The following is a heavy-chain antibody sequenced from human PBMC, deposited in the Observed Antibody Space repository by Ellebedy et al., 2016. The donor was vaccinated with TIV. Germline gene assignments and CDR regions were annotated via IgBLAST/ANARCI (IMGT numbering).Heavy chain of an antibody. D-gene: IGHD4-23*01. V-gene: IGHV4-61*01. CDR2: IYYSGST. J-gene: IGHJ4*02. Sequence: SETLSLXXTVSGGSVSSGSYYWSWIRQPPGKGLEWIGYIYYSGSTNYNPSLKSRVTISVDTSKNQFSLKLSSVTAADTAVYYCARGGRPVVTPGDYWGQGTLVTVSS. CDR1: GGSVSSGSYY. CDR3: ARGGRPVVTPGDY.